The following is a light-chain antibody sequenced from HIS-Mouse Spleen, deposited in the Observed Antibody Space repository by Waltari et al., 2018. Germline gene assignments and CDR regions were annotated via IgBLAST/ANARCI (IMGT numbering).Light chain of an antibody. CDR1: ALPKKS. J-gene: IGLJ2*01. Sequence: SYELTQPTSVSVPPGQTARITCSPSALPKKSAYWYQQKSGQAPVLVIYEDSKRPSGIPERFSGSSSGTMATLTISGAQVEDEADYYCYSTDSSGNHRVFGGGTKLTVL. CDR3: YSTDSSGNHRV. V-gene: IGLV3-10*01. CDR2: EDS.